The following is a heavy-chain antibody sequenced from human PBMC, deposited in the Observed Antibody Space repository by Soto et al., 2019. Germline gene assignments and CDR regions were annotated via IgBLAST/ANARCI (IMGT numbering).Heavy chain of an antibody. D-gene: IGHD2-15*01. J-gene: IGHJ6*02. CDR1: GFTFGDYA. Sequence: GGSLRLSCTASGFTFGDYAMSWFRQAPGKGLEWVGFIRSKAYGGTTEYAASVKGRFTISRDDSKSIAYLQMNSLKTEDTAVYYCTRDAVVVVAATDEYYYYGMDVWGQATTVTVSS. V-gene: IGHV3-49*03. CDR2: IRSKAYGGTT. CDR3: TRDAVVVVAATDEYYYYGMDV.